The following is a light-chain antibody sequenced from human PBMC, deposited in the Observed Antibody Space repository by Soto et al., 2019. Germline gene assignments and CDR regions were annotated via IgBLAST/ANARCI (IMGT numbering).Light chain of an antibody. Sequence: SGEGTAIVSRMASQSVRKNLAWYQQKPGQAPRLLIYGTSNRATCIPDRISGNGSGRDFNLTFSGLEPEDVVLYYSPHSASLLITFPEGTRLEIK. V-gene: IGKV3-20*01. J-gene: IGKJ5*01. CDR2: GTS. CDR3: PHSASLLIT. CDR1: QSVRKN.